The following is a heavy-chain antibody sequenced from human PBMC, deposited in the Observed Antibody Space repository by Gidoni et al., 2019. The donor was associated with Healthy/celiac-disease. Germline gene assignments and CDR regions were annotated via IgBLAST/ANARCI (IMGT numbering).Heavy chain of an antibody. CDR3: VKGVVTMVRGALDY. Sequence: EVQLVESGEGLVQPGGSLRLSCSASGFTFGSYAMHWVRQAPGKGLEYVSAISSNGGSTYYADSVKGRFTISRDNSKNTLYLQMSSLRAEDTAVYYCVKGVVTMVRGALDYWGQGTLVTVSS. V-gene: IGHV3-64D*06. CDR1: GFTFGSYA. J-gene: IGHJ4*02. D-gene: IGHD3-10*01. CDR2: ISSNGGST.